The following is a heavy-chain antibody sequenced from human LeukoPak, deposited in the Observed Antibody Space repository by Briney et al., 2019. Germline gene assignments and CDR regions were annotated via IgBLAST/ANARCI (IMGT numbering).Heavy chain of an antibody. V-gene: IGHV3-21*01. Sequence: PGGSLRLSCGASGSTFSIFSTYDFTWFRQAPGKGLGCFSSLSGSTSYIYYADSVRGRFTISRDNAKNSLNLQMKSLRAEDTAVYYCARGSDFVWGSYRPYFDYWGQGTLVTVSS. J-gene: IGHJ4*02. CDR3: ARGSDFVWGSYRPYFDY. CDR1: GSTFSIFS. D-gene: IGHD3-16*02. CDR2: LSGSTSYI.